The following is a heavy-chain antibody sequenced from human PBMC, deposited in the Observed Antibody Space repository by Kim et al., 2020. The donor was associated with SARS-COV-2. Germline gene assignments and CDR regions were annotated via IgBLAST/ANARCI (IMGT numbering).Heavy chain of an antibody. D-gene: IGHD3-9*01. V-gene: IGHV3-66*01. CDR2: IYSGGST. J-gene: IGHJ3*02. CDR3: AANVLRYFDWLGAFEI. Sequence: GGSLRLSCAASGFTVSSNYMSWVRQAPGKGLEWVSVIYSGGSTYYADSVKGRFTISRDNSKNTLYLQMNSLRAEDTAVYYCAANVLRYFDWLGAFEIWGQGTMVTVSS. CDR1: GFTVSSNY.